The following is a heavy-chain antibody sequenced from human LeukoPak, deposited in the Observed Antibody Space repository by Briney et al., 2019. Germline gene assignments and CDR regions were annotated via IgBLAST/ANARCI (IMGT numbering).Heavy chain of an antibody. D-gene: IGHD1-26*01. V-gene: IGHV1-24*01. J-gene: IGHJ5*02. CDR2: FDPEDGET. CDR3: ATETSGSYRRWFDP. CDR1: GYTLPELS. Sequence: ASVKVSCTVSGYTLPELSMHWVRQAPGKGREWMGGFDPEDGETIYAQKFQDRVTMTEDTSTDTAYMELSSLRSEDTAVYYCATETSGSYRRWFDPWGQGTLVTVSS.